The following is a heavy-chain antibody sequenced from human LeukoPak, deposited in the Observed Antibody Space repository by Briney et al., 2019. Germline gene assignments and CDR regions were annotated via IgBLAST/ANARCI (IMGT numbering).Heavy chain of an antibody. CDR1: GYTFTGYY. D-gene: IGHD1-26*01. CDR3: AREGRRIGSYHDWFDP. J-gene: IGHJ5*02. V-gene: IGHV1-2*02. CDR2: INPNSGGT. Sequence: GASVKVSCKASGYTFTGYYMHWVRQAPGQGLEWMGWINPNSGGTNYAQKFQGRVTMTRDTSISTAYLELSRLRSDDTAVYYCAREGRRIGSYHDWFDPWGQGTLVTVSS.